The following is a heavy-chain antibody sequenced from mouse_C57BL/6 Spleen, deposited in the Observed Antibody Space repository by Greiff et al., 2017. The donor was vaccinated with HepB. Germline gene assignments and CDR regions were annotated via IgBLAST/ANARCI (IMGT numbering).Heavy chain of an antibody. J-gene: IGHJ2*01. Sequence: VQLQQSGAELARPGASVKLSCKASGYTFTSYGISWVKQRTGQGLEWIGEIYPRSGNTYYNEKFKGKATLTADKSSSTAYMELRSLTSEDSAVYFCARRDGSFDYWGQGTTLTVSS. CDR3: ARRDGSFDY. D-gene: IGHD1-1*02. V-gene: IGHV1-81*01. CDR1: GYTFTSYG. CDR2: IYPRSGNT.